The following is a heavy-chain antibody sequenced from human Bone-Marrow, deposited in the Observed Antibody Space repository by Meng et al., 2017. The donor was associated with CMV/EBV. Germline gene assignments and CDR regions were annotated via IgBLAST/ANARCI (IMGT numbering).Heavy chain of an antibody. Sequence: GESLKISCAASGFSFSSYAMSWVRQAPGKGLEWVSSISASGVSTYYADSVKGRFTLSRGNSKNTLSLQMNSLRAEDTALYYCVRGQLFCSGGSCYQHFDSWGQGTLVTVSS. CDR1: GFSFSSYA. CDR2: ISASGVST. D-gene: IGHD2-15*01. J-gene: IGHJ4*02. V-gene: IGHV3-23*01. CDR3: VRGQLFCSGGSCYQHFDS.